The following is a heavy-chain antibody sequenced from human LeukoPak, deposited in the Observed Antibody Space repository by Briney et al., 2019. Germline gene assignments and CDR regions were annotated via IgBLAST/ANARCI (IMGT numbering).Heavy chain of an antibody. V-gene: IGHV3-30*03. CDR2: ISYDGTNK. CDR1: GFTFSNYG. Sequence: PGGSLRLSCAASGFTFSNYGMHWVRQAPGKGLEWVTIISYDGTNKYYADSVKGRFTISRDNSKNTLFLQMNSLRAEDTAVYYCARSNYYDSRSWGFDIWGRGTMVTVSS. CDR3: ARSNYYDSRSWGFDI. D-gene: IGHD3-22*01. J-gene: IGHJ3*02.